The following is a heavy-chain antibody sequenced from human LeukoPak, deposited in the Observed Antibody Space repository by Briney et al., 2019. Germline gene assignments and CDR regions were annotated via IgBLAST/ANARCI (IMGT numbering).Heavy chain of an antibody. CDR2: VYHSGST. J-gene: IGHJ4*02. Sequence: SETLSLTCTVSGYSISSGYYWGWIRQPPGKGLEWIGGVYHSGSTYYNPSLKSRVTISVDTSKNQFSLKLSSVTAADTAVYYCARYTARNWYWGQGTLVTVSS. CDR3: ARYTARNWY. CDR1: GYSISSGYY. V-gene: IGHV4-38-2*02. D-gene: IGHD5-18*01.